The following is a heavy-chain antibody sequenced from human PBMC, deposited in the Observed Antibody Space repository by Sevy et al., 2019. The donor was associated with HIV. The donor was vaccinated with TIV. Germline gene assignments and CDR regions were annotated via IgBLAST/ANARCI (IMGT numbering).Heavy chain of an antibody. CDR1: GFTFSSYG. CDR2: IRYDGSNK. J-gene: IGHJ4*01. CDR3: ARAARGEYPYYFDY. D-gene: IGHD3-16*01. V-gene: IGHV3-30*02. Sequence: GGSLRLSCAASGFTFSSYGMHWVRQAPGKGLEWVAFIRYDGSNKYYADSVKGRFTISRDNSKNTLYLQMNSLRAEDTAVYYCARAARGEYPYYFDYWGQEPWSPSPQ.